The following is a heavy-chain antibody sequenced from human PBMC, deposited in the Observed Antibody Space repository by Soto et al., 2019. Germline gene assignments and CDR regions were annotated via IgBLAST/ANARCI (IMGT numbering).Heavy chain of an antibody. CDR2: ISAYNDNT. Sequence: ASVKVSCKASGYTFTSYGISWVRQAPGQGLEWMGWISAYNDNTNYAQKLQGRVTMTTDTSTSTAYMELRSLRSDDTAVYYCARDPYSSIRAYGMDVWGQGTTVTVSS. J-gene: IGHJ6*02. D-gene: IGHD6-13*01. CDR1: GYTFTSYG. CDR3: ARDPYSSIRAYGMDV. V-gene: IGHV1-18*04.